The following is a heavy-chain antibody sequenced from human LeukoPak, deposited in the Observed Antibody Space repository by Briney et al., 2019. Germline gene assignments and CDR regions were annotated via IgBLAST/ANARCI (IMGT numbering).Heavy chain of an antibody. V-gene: IGHV4-39*01. Sequence: SETLSLTCTVSGGSLSSSTYYWGWIRQPPGKGLEWIGSMYYSGSTYYNRSLKSRVTISVDTSKKQFSLKLTSVTAADTAVYYCARHYYDSSGYYPWYFDYWGQGTLVTVSS. CDR3: ARHYYDSSGYYPWYFDY. CDR1: GGSLSSSTYY. CDR2: MYYSGST. D-gene: IGHD3-22*01. J-gene: IGHJ4*02.